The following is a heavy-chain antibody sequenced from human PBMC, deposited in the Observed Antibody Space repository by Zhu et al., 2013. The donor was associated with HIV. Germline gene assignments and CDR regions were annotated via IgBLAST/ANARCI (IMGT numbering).Heavy chain of an antibody. CDR1: GYTFTSYD. CDR2: MNPNSGNT. J-gene: IGHJ5*02. V-gene: IGHV1-8*01. Sequence: GASVKVSCKASGYTFTSYDINWVRQATGQGLEWMGWMNPNSGNTGYAQKFQGRVTMTRHTSISTAYMELSRLRSDDTAVYYCAREKRGATPRMDWFDPWGQGTLVTVSS. CDR3: AREKRGATPRMDWFDP. D-gene: IGHD1-26*01.